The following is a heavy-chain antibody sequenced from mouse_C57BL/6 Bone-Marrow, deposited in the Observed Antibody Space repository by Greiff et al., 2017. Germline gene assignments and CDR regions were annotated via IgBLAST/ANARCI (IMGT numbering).Heavy chain of an antibody. CDR3: AREYDGYYFDV. V-gene: IGHV1-64*01. CDR1: GYTFTSYW. J-gene: IGHJ1*03. CDR2: IHPNSGST. D-gene: IGHD2-3*01. Sequence: QVQLQQPGAELVKPGASVKLSCKASGYTFTSYWMHWVKQRPGQGLEWIGMIHPNSGSTNYNEKFKSKATLTVDKSSSTAYMQLSSLTSEDSAVYYCAREYDGYYFDVWGTGTTVTVSS.